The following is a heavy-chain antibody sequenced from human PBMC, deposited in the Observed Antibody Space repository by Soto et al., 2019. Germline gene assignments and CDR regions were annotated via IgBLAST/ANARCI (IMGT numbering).Heavy chain of an antibody. V-gene: IGHV3-73*01. Sequence: GGSLRLSCAASGFTFSGSAIHWVRQASGKGLEWISRIRDKGNSYATAYAASVQGRFTISRDDSKDTAYLQMNSLKTEDTAVYYCTRLIASGDRPFDIWGQGTMVTVSS. CDR1: GFTFSGSA. CDR3: TRLIASGDRPFDI. CDR2: IRDKGNSYAT. D-gene: IGHD5-12*01. J-gene: IGHJ3*02.